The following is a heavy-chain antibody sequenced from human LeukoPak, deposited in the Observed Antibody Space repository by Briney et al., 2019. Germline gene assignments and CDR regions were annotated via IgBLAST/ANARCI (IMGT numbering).Heavy chain of an antibody. CDR1: GVSFNNYY. V-gene: IGHV4-34*01. CDR2: INHSGYT. J-gene: IGHJ4*02. D-gene: IGHD4-17*01. Sequence: SETLSLTCAVSGVSFNNYYWSWVRQTPGKGLEWIGEINHSGYTNDSPSLKSRVTLSIDTSRKQFSLNLRSVTVADTGIYYCTRMTTGHDYWGQGTLVTVS. CDR3: TRMTTGHDY.